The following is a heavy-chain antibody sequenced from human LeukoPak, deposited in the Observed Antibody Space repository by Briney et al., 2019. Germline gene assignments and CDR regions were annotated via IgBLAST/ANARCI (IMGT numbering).Heavy chain of an antibody. D-gene: IGHD5-24*01. V-gene: IGHV1-46*01. Sequence: GGSLRLSCAASGFTFSSYGMHWVRQAPGQGLEWMGINSPSGSGTTYAQKFQGRVTMTRDTSTSTVYMELSSLRSEDTAVYYCARVRDGYNDAFDIWGQGTMVTVSS. CDR2: NSPSGSGT. CDR1: GFTFSSYG. CDR3: ARVRDGYNDAFDI. J-gene: IGHJ3*02.